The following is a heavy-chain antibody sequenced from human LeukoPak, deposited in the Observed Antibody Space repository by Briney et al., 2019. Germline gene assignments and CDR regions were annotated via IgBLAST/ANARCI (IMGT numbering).Heavy chain of an antibody. D-gene: IGHD4-17*01. J-gene: IGHJ4*02. CDR1: GFTFNNYA. CDR3: AREHGDYGNDY. V-gene: IGHV3-23*01. CDR2: VSTSGGST. Sequence: PGGSLRLSCAASGFTFNNYAMSWVRQAPGKGLEWVSTVSTSGGSTYYADSVKGRFTISRDNSKNTQYLQMNSLRAEDTAVYYCAREHGDYGNDYWGQGTLVTVSS.